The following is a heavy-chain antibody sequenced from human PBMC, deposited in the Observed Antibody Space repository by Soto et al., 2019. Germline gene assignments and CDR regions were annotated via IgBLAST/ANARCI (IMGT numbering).Heavy chain of an antibody. CDR2: IIPIFGTA. D-gene: IGHD5-12*01. J-gene: IGHJ4*02. V-gene: IGHV1-69*01. CDR1: GGTFSSYA. CDR3: ARGRGDGYNPEYYFDY. Sequence: QVQLVQSGAEVKKPGSSVEVSCKASGGTFSSYAISWVRQAPGQGLGWMGGIIPIFGTANYAQKVLGRVTITADESTSTAYVELSSLRSEDKAVYYWARGRGDGYNPEYYFDYWGQGTLVTVSS.